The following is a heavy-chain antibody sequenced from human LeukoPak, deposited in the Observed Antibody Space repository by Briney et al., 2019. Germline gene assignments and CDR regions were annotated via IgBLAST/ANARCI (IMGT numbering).Heavy chain of an antibody. J-gene: IGHJ3*02. CDR2: IYYSGST. CDR3: ARDSSGYYDAFDI. Sequence: SQTLSLTCTVSGGSISSGDYYWSWIRQPPGKGLEWIGYIYYSGSTYYNPSLKSRVTISVDTSKNQFSLKLSSLRSEDTAVYYCARDSSGYYDAFDIWGQGTMVTVSS. CDR1: GGSISSGDYY. D-gene: IGHD3-22*01. V-gene: IGHV4-30-4*01.